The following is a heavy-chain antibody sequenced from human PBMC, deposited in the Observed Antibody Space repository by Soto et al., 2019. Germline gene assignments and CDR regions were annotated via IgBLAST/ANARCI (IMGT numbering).Heavy chain of an antibody. CDR3: ARRGGDSNYYYYGMDV. D-gene: IGHD2-21*02. V-gene: IGHV3-33*01. CDR1: GFTFSSYG. Sequence: PGGSLRLSCAASGFTFSSYGMHWVRQAPGRGLEWVAVTWYDGSNKYYADSVKGRFTISRDNSKNTLYLQMNSLRAEDTAVYYCARRGGDSNYYYYGMDVWGQGTTVTVSS. CDR2: TWYDGSNK. J-gene: IGHJ6*02.